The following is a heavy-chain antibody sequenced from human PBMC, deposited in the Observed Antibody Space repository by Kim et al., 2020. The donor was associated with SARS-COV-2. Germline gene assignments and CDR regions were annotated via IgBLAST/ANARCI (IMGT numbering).Heavy chain of an antibody. CDR3: AKIYDSTVSGNY. V-gene: IGHV4-39*01. Sequence: SETLSLTCTVSGGSISSSGYYWGWIRQPPGKGLEWIGSIYYSGNPYYNPSIKSRLTISLDTSKSQFSLKLSSVTAADTAVYYCAKIYDSTVSGNYWGQGTLVTVSS. D-gene: IGHD3-22*01. CDR1: GGSISSSGYY. CDR2: IYYSGNP. J-gene: IGHJ4*02.